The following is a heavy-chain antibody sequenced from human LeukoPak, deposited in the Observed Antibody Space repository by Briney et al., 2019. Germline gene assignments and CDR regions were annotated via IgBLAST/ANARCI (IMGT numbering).Heavy chain of an antibody. CDR2: IYSGGST. J-gene: IGHJ5*02. D-gene: IGHD3-9*01. CDR3: ARVKGRTYYDILTGYYIGWFDP. Sequence: PGGSLRLSCAASGFTVSSNYMSWVRQAPGRGLEWVSVIYSGGSTYYADSVKGRFTISRDNSKSTLYLQMNSLRAEDTAVYYCARVKGRTYYDILTGYYIGWFDPWGQGTLVTVSS. V-gene: IGHV3-53*01. CDR1: GFTVSSNY.